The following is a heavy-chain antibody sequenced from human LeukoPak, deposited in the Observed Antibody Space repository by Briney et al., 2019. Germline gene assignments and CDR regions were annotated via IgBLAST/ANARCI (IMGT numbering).Heavy chain of an antibody. CDR2: IYSGGST. CDR1: GFTVSSNY. D-gene: IGHD6-19*01. V-gene: IGHV3-53*01. CDR3: ARTGIAVAGMFN. Sequence: PGGSLRLSCAASGFTVSSNYMSWVRQAPGKGLEWASVIYSGGSTYYADSVKGRFTISRDNSKNTLYLQMNSLRAEDTAVYYCARTGIAVAGMFNWGQGTLVTVSS. J-gene: IGHJ4*02.